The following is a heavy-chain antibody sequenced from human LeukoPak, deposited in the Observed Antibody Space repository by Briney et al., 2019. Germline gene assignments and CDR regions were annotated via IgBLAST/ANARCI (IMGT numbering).Heavy chain of an antibody. CDR3: AKKTYYYDTSGSPRGWFDP. J-gene: IGHJ5*02. V-gene: IGHV3-7*03. D-gene: IGHD3-22*01. Sequence: GGSLRLSCVASGFTFSSRDWMTWVRQAPGKGLEWVANIKQDGSEKNYVDSVKGRFTISRDNAKNSVDLQMNSLRAEDTAVYYCAKKTYYYDTSGSPRGWFDPWGQGTLVTVSS. CDR2: IKQDGSEK. CDR1: GFTFSSRDW.